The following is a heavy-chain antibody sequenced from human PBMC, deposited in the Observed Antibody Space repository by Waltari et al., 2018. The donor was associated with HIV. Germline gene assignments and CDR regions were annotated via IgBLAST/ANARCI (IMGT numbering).Heavy chain of an antibody. CDR2: ISHSGNT. Sequence: VQLQELGPGLVKPSETLSVTCSVSGGSLTSGGYYWSWIRQPPGKGLEWIGHISHSGNTFYNPSLRSRLSISVDTSKNQFSLEVRSVTAADTAVYYCAKTRGAAGTDYYGMDVWGQGTTVSVSS. CDR3: AKTRGAAGTDYYGMDV. V-gene: IGHV4-31*03. J-gene: IGHJ6*02. D-gene: IGHD6-13*01. CDR1: GGSLTSGGYY.